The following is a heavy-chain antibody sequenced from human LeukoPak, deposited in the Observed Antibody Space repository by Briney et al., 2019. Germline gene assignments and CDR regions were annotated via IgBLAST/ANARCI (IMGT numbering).Heavy chain of an antibody. V-gene: IGHV3-43D*03. D-gene: IGHD6-13*01. Sequence: GGSLRLSCAASGFTFDDYAMYWVRQAPGKGLEWVSGISWDSGNTYYADSVKGRFTISRDNSKNSLSLQMNSLRAEDTALYYCAKGPGAAVGKRYIQHWGQGTLVTVSS. CDR1: GFTFDDYA. J-gene: IGHJ1*01. CDR3: AKGPGAAVGKRYIQH. CDR2: ISWDSGNT.